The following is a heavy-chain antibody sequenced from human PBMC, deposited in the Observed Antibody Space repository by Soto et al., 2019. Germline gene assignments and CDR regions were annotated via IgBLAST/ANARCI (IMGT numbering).Heavy chain of an antibody. J-gene: IGHJ6*02. CDR3: ARVGRGYYYYYGMDV. CDR2: INNSGST. CDR1: GGSFSGYY. D-gene: IGHD2-15*01. V-gene: IGHV4-34*01. Sequence: QVQLQQWGAGLLKPSATLSLTCAVYGGSFSGYYWSWIPPPPGKGLAWIGEINNSGSTNYNPSPKRRVTISLDTSKNQFSLKLSSVTAADTAVYYCARVGRGYYYYYGMDVWVQGTTVTVSS.